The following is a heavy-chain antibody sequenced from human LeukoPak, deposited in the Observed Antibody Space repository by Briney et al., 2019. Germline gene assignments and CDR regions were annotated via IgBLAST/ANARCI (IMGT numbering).Heavy chain of an antibody. CDR3: AITPKVVTPSS. D-gene: IGHD4-23*01. CDR2: IKQDGSEK. J-gene: IGHJ4*02. Sequence: GGSLRPSCAASGFTFSSYLMNWVRQAPGKGLEWVANIKQDGSEKYYVDSVKGRFTISRDNAKSSLYLQMNSLRAEDTAVYYCAITPKVVTPSSWGQGTLVTVSS. V-gene: IGHV3-7*01. CDR1: GFTFSSYL.